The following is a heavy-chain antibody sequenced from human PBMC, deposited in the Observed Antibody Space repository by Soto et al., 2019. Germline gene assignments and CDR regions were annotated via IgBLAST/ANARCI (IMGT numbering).Heavy chain of an antibody. V-gene: IGHV1-18*01. Sequence: QVQLVQSGAEVKKPGASVRVSCKASGYTFTSYGISWVRQAPGQGLEWMGWISTYNGNSNYAQELQGRVTMTTDTSTSTADMELRSLRSDDTAVYYCARDRRGGWSRHWGQGTLVTVSA. D-gene: IGHD6-19*01. CDR3: ARDRRGGWSRH. CDR2: ISTYNGNS. CDR1: GYTFTSYG. J-gene: IGHJ4*02.